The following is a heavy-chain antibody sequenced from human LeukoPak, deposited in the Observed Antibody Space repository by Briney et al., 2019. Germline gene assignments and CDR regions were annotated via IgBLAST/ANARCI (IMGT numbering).Heavy chain of an antibody. CDR1: GGTFSSYA. CDR3: ASQLRYFDWLTRSTWDYYYYMDV. D-gene: IGHD3-9*01. Sequence: SVKVSCKASGGTFSSYAISWVRQAPGQGLEWMGGIIPIFGTANYAQKFQGRVTITADESTSTAYMELSSLRSEDTAVYYCASQLRYFDWLTRSTWDYYYYMDVWGKGTTVTVSS. V-gene: IGHV1-69*13. CDR2: IIPIFGTA. J-gene: IGHJ6*03.